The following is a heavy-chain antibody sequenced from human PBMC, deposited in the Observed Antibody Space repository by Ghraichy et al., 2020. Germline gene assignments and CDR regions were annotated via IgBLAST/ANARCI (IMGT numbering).Heavy chain of an antibody. J-gene: IGHJ6*02. V-gene: IGHV3-48*03. CDR1: GFTFSNYE. Sequence: LSLTCAASGFTFSNYEMNWVRQAPGKGLEWVSYISSSGSTMYYADSVKGRFSISRDNAKNSLYLQMNSLRAEDTAVYYCARGGYYDSSYQGLDVWGQGTTVTVSS. CDR3: ARGGYYDSSYQGLDV. D-gene: IGHD3-22*01. CDR2: ISSSGSTM.